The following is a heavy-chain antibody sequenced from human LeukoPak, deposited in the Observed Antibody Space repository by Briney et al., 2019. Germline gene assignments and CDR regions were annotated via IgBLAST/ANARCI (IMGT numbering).Heavy chain of an antibody. V-gene: IGHV4-4*07. CDR1: GGSISTNY. CDR3: ARGTFDSSGYYLFDY. J-gene: IGHJ4*02. Sequence: SETLSLTCTVSGGSISTNYWSWIRQPAGKGLEWIGRINNSGNTNYSPSLESRVTMSADTSKNQFSLKLSSVTAADTAVYYCARGTFDSSGYYLFDYWGQGTLVTVSS. D-gene: IGHD3-22*01. CDR2: INNSGNT.